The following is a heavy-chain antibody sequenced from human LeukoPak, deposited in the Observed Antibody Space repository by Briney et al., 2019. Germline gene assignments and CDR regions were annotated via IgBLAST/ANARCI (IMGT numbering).Heavy chain of an antibody. V-gene: IGHV1-18*01. CDR2: ISAYNGNT. J-gene: IGHJ4*02. D-gene: IGHD6-19*01. CDR1: GYTFTSYG. Sequence: ASVKVSCKASGYTFTSYGISWVRQAPGQGLEWKGWISAYNGNTNYAQKLQGRVTMTTDTSTSTAYMELRSLRSDDTAVYYCARDLKGAWYSSGWYPYFDYWGQGTLVTVSS. CDR3: ARDLKGAWYSSGWYPYFDY.